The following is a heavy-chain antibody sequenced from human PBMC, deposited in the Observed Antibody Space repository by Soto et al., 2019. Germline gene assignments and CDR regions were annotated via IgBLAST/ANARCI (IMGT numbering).Heavy chain of an antibody. CDR2: ISAYNGNT. Sequence: QVQLVQSGAEVKKPGASVKVSCKASGYTFTSYGISWVRQAPGQGLEWMGWISAYNGNTNYAQKLQGRVTMTTDTATSTAYMELRSLRSDDTAVYYCARVNYYASGSYYYYHMDVWGQGTTVTVSS. CDR1: GYTFTSYG. V-gene: IGHV1-18*01. J-gene: IGHJ6*02. CDR3: ARVNYYASGSYYYYHMDV. D-gene: IGHD3-10*01.